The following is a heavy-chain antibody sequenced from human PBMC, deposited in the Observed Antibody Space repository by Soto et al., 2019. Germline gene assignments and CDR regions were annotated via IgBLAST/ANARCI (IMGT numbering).Heavy chain of an antibody. CDR3: AGLKYFHSSDYLVH. D-gene: IGHD3-22*01. J-gene: IGHJ4*02. CDR2: IYYSGST. CDR1: GGSISSYY. V-gene: IGHV4-39*01. Sequence: PSETLSLTCTVSGGSISSYYWGWIRQPPGKGLEWIGSIYYSGSTHYNPSLKSRVTISVDTSKNQFSLKLSSVTAADTAVYYCAGLKYFHSSDYLVHWAQGTRVTVSS.